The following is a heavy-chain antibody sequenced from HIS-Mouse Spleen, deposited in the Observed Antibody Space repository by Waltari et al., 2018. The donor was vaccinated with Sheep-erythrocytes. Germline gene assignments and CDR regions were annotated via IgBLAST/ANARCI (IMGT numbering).Heavy chain of an antibody. CDR2: ISWNSGSI. CDR1: GFTFDDYA. CDR3: AKDIGTGLSYGMDV. D-gene: IGHD1-1*01. V-gene: IGHV3-9*01. Sequence: EVQLVESGGGLVQPGRSLRLSCAASGFTFDDYAMHLVRHAPGKGLEWVSGISWNSGSIGYADSVKGRFTISRDNAKNSLYLQMNSLRAEDTALYYCAKDIGTGLSYGMDVWGQGTTVTVSS. J-gene: IGHJ6*02.